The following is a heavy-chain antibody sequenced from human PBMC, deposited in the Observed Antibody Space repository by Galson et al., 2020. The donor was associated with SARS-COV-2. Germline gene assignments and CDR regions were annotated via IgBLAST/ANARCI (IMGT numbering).Heavy chain of an antibody. CDR3: AKDRVSSGPRHAFDI. Sequence: SLKISCAASGFTFDDYAMHWVRQAPGKGLEWVSGISWNSGSIGYADSVKGRFTISRDNAKNSLYLQMNSLRAEDTALYYCAKDRVSSGPRHAFDIWGQGTMVTVSS. CDR2: ISWNSGSI. CDR1: GFTFDDYA. D-gene: IGHD1-26*01. J-gene: IGHJ3*02. V-gene: IGHV3-9*01.